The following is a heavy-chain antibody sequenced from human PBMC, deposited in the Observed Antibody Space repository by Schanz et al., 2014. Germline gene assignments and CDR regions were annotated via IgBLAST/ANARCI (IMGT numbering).Heavy chain of an antibody. CDR3: ALMSAYFDY. J-gene: IGHJ4*02. V-gene: IGHV3-23*04. Sequence: VQLVESGGGVVQPGGSLRLSCAASGFIFSNFAMEWVRQAPGKGLEWVSAISGSGAGTYYADSVKGRFTFSRDNSKNTLYLQMNSLRADDTAVYYCALMSAYFDYWGQGTLVTVSS. CDR2: ISGSGAGT. D-gene: IGHD2-8*01. CDR1: GFIFSNFA.